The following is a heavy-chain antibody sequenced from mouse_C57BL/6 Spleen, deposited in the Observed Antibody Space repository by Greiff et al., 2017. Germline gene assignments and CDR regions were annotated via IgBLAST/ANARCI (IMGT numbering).Heavy chain of an antibody. CDR2: INPGSGGT. D-gene: IGHD2-5*01. V-gene: IGHV1-54*01. CDR1: GYAFTNYL. Sequence: QVQLQQSGAELVRPGTSVKVSCKASGYAFTNYLIEWVKQRPGQGLEWIGVINPGSGGTNYNEKFKGKATLTADKSSSTAYLQLSSLTSEDSAVFFCAVSHYSNYFFAYWGQGTLVTVSA. CDR3: AVSHYSNYFFAY. J-gene: IGHJ3*01.